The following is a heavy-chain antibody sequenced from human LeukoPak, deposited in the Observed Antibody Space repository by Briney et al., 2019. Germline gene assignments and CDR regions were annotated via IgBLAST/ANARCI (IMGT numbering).Heavy chain of an antibody. CDR1: GFTFSTYW. CDR3: ARDYDILTAYGFYDKGQNWFDP. J-gene: IGHJ5*02. D-gene: IGHD3-9*01. V-gene: IGHV3-7*01. Sequence: GSLRLSCAASGFTFSTYWMTWVRQAPGKGLEWVANIKQDGSEKYYVDSVKGRFTISRDNAKNSLYLQMTSLRAEDTAVYYCARDYDILTAYGFYDKGQNWFDPWGQGTLATVSS. CDR2: IKQDGSEK.